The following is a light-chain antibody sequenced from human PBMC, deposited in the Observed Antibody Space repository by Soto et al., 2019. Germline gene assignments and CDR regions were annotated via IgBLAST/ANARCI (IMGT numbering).Light chain of an antibody. CDR2: EVI. CDR1: SNDVGNFEL. CDR3: CSYAGFMSYV. Sequence: QSALTQPASVSGSPGQSITISCTGTSNDVGNFELVSWYQQHPGKAPRLMIYEVIKRPSGVSNRFSGSKSANTASLTISGLQEEDEAVYYCCSYAGFMSYVFGSGTKVTVL. J-gene: IGLJ1*01. V-gene: IGLV2-23*02.